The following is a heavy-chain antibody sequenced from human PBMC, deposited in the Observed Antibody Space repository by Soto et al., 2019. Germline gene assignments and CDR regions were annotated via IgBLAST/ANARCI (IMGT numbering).Heavy chain of an antibody. CDR3: SRDLLSVLRIAAPGEAFDI. CDR1: GGSISSDHYH. CDR2: IHYSGSI. J-gene: IGHJ3*02. D-gene: IGHD6-6*01. Sequence: SETLSLTCTVSGGSISSDHYHWTWIRQPPGKGLEWIGYIHYSGSIYYNPSLQSRVTMSVDTSKNLFSLKLSSVTAADTAVYYCSRDLLSVLRIAAPGEAFDIWGQGTMVTVSS. V-gene: IGHV4-30-4*01.